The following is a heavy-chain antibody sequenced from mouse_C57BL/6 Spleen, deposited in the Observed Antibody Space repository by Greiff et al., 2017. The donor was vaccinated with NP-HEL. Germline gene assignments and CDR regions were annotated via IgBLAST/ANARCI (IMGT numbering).Heavy chain of an antibody. V-gene: IGHV1-15*01. CDR1: GYTFTDYE. J-gene: IGHJ4*01. Sequence: QVQLQQSGAELVRPGASVTLSCKASGYTFTDYEMHWVKQTPVHGLEWIGAIDPETGGTAYNQKFKGKAILTADKSSSTAYMELRSLTSEDSAVYYCTSFYYGSSYDAMDYWGQGTSVTVSS. CDR2: IDPETGGT. CDR3: TSFYYGSSYDAMDY. D-gene: IGHD1-1*01.